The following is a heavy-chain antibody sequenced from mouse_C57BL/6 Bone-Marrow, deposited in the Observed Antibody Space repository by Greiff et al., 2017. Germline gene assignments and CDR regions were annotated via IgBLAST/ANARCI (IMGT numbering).Heavy chain of an antibody. J-gene: IGHJ2*01. CDR2: IDPANGNT. D-gene: IGHD2-1*01. V-gene: IGHV14-3*01. CDR3: ARLGGNYEG. CDR1: GFNIKNTY. Sequence: EVQLVESVAELVRPGASVKLSCTASGFNIKNTYMHCVKQRPEQGLEWIGRIDPANGNTKYAPKFQGKATITADTSSNTAYLQLSSLTSEDTAIYYCARLGGNYEGWGQGTTLTVSS.